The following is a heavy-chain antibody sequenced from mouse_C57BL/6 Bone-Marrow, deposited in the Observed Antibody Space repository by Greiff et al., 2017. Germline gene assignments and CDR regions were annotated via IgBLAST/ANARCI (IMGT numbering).Heavy chain of an antibody. CDR1: GYTFTDYY. D-gene: IGHD2-10*01. V-gene: IGHV1-19*01. Sequence: EVQLQQSGPVLVKPGASVKMSCKASGYTFTDYYMNWVKQSHGKSLEWIGVINPYNGGTSYNQKFKGKATLTVDKSSSTAYMELNSLTSEDSSVYYCAKGGAYYPNLYFDYWGQGTTLTVSS. J-gene: IGHJ2*01. CDR3: AKGGAYYPNLYFDY. CDR2: INPYNGGT.